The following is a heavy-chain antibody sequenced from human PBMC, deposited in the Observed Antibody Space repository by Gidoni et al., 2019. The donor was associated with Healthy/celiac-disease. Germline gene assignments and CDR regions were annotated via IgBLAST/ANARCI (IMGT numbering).Heavy chain of an antibody. D-gene: IGHD2-2*02. Sequence: QVQLVESGGGVVQPGRSLRLSCAASGFTFGSYAMHWVRQAPGKGLEWVAVISYDGSNKYYADSVKGRFTISRDNSKITLYLQMNSLRAEDTAVYYCARDNSVVVPAAIRSYYYYYMDVWGKGTTVTVSS. CDR3: ARDNSVVVPAAIRSYYYYYMDV. V-gene: IGHV3-30-3*01. CDR2: ISYDGSNK. CDR1: GFTFGSYA. J-gene: IGHJ6*03.